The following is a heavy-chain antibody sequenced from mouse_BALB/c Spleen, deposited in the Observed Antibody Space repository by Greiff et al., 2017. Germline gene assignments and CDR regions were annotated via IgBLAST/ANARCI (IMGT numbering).Heavy chain of an antibody. CDR3: AREGITTVVATDYYAMDY. CDR1: GFNIKDYY. D-gene: IGHD1-1*01. J-gene: IGHJ4*01. Sequence: VQLQQSGAELVRSGASVKLSCTASGFNIKDYYMHWVKQRPEQGLEWIGWIDPENGDTEYAPKFQGKATITADTSSNTAYLQLSSLTSEDTAVYYCAREGITTVVATDYYAMDYWGQGTSVTVSS. V-gene: IGHV14-4*02. CDR2: IDPENGDT.